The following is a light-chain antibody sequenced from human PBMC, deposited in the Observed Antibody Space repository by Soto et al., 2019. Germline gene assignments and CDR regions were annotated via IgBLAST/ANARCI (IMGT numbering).Light chain of an antibody. CDR2: GNT. CDR3: LSFDSSVSVV. Sequence: QAVVTQPPSVSGAPGQRVTISFTGSSSNIGAGYDVHWYQQLPGRAPKVLIYGNTNRPSGVPDRVSGSKSGTSASLAITGLQAEDEADYYCLSFDSSVSVVFGGGTQLAV. V-gene: IGLV1-40*01. CDR1: SSNIGAGYD. J-gene: IGLJ2*01.